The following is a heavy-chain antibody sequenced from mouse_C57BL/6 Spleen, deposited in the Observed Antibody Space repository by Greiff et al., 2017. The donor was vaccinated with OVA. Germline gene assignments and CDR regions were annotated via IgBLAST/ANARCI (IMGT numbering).Heavy chain of an antibody. CDR1: GYTFTSYW. D-gene: IGHD4-1*01. Sequence: VQLQQPGAELVKPGASVKMSCKASGYTFTSYWITWVKQRPGQGLEWIGDIYPGSGSTNYNEKFKSKAALTVDTSSSTAYMQLSSLTSEDSAVYYCARKRLGPYYFDYWGQGTTLTVSS. J-gene: IGHJ2*01. V-gene: IGHV1-55*01. CDR3: ARKRLGPYYFDY. CDR2: IYPGSGST.